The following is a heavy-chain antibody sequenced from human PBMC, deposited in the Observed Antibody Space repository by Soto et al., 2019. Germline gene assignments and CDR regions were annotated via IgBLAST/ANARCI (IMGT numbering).Heavy chain of an antibody. Sequence: SETLSLTCAVYGGSFSGYYWSWIRQPPGKGLEWIGEINHSGSTNYNPSRKSRVTISVDTSKNQFSLKLSSVTAADTAVYYCARGGSWAYYYYYGMDVWGQGTTVTVSS. V-gene: IGHV4-34*01. CDR2: INHSGST. CDR3: ARGGSWAYYYYYGMDV. CDR1: GGSFSGYY. D-gene: IGHD6-13*01. J-gene: IGHJ6*02.